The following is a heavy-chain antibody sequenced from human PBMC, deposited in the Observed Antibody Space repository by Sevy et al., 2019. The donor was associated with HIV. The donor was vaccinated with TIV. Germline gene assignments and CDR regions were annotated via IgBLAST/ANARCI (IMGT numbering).Heavy chain of an antibody. CDR1: GFTFSSYS. CDR3: ARGGGMDSSSVDAFDI. Sequence: GGSLRLSCAASGFTFSSYSMNWVRQAPGKGLEWVSSISSSSSYIYYADSVKGRFTISRDNGKNSLYLQMNSLRGEDTAVYYCARGGGMDSSSVDAFDIWGQGTMVTVSS. CDR2: ISSSSSYI. J-gene: IGHJ3*02. D-gene: IGHD6-13*01. V-gene: IGHV3-21*01.